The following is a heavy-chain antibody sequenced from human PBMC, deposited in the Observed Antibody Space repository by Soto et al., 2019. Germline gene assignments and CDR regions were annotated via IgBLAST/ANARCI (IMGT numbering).Heavy chain of an antibody. J-gene: IGHJ6*02. CDR2: INWNGGST. CDR1: GFTFDDYG. CDR3: ARALPYSGWPKYYYYYYGMDV. D-gene: IGHD6-19*01. Sequence: GGSLRLSCAASGFTFDDYGMSWVRQAPGKGLEWVSGINWNGGSTGYADSVKGRFTISRDNAKNSLYLQMNSLRAEDTALYYCARALPYSGWPKYYYYYYGMDVWGQGTTVTVSS. V-gene: IGHV3-20*04.